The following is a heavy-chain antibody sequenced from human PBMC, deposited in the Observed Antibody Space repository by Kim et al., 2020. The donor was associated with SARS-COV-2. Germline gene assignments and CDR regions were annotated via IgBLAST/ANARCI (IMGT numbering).Heavy chain of an antibody. J-gene: IGHJ5*01. CDR2: IYYSGST. D-gene: IGHD3-10*01. Sequence: SETLSLTCTVSGGSISSSSYYWGWIRQPPGKGLEWIGSIYYSGSTYYNPSLKSRVTISVDTSKNQFSLKLSSVTAADTAVDYCARLNSVRSMVRARHHWF. CDR3: ARLNSVRSMVRARHHWF. V-gene: IGHV4-39*01. CDR1: GGSISSSSYY.